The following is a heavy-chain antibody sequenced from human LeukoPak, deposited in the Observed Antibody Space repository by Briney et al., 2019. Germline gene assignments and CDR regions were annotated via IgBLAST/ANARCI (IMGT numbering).Heavy chain of an antibody. V-gene: IGHV3-30*02. D-gene: IGHD3-10*02. Sequence: GGSLRLSCAAYGFTFTSYGMHWVRQAPGKGLGWVPFIRYDGSKKYYTDSVKGRFTISRDNSKNTLYLQMNSLSAEDTAFYYCAKEELRRITMWCYMDVWGKGTTVTISS. CDR3: AKEELRRITMWCYMDV. CDR1: GFTFTSYG. CDR2: IRYDGSKK. J-gene: IGHJ6*03.